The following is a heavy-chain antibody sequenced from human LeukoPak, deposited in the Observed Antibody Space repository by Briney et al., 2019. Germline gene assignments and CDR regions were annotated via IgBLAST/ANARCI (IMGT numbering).Heavy chain of an antibody. CDR2: ISSSSSYI. CDR1: GFTFSSYS. CDR3: ARDPSYYYDSSGYSSFDY. V-gene: IGHV3-21*01. D-gene: IGHD3-22*01. J-gene: IGHJ4*02. Sequence: GGSLRLSCAPSGFTFSSYSMNWVRQAPGRGLEWVSYISSSSSYIYYADSVKGRFTISRDNAKNSLYLQMNSLRAEDTAVYYCARDPSYYYDSSGYSSFDYWGQGTLVTVSS.